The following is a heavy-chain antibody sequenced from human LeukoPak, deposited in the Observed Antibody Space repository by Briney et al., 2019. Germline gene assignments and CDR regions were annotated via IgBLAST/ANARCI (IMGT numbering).Heavy chain of an antibody. D-gene: IGHD3-22*01. CDR1: GFTFSSYS. J-gene: IGHJ4*02. V-gene: IGHV3-21*01. CDR2: ISDSSTYI. CDR3: ARDRFFEDSSGYYYVGADY. Sequence: GGSLRLSCAASGFTFSSYSMNWVRQAPGKGLEWVSSISDSSTYIYYADSLKGRFTISRDNAKNSLYLQMNSLRAEDTAVYYCARDRFFEDSSGYYYVGADYWGQGTLVTVSS.